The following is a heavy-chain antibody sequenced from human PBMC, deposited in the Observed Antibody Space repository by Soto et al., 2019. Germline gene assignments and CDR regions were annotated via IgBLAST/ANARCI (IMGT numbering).Heavy chain of an antibody. CDR3: ARQIYDSDTGPNFQYYFDS. D-gene: IGHD3-22*01. Sequence: GESLKISCKGSGYGFAGYWITWVRQKPGKGLEWVGRIDPSDSQTYYSPSFRGHVTISATKSITTVFLQWSSLRASDTAMYYCARQIYDSDTGPNFQYYFDSWGQGTPVTVSS. CDR2: IDPSDSQT. V-gene: IGHV5-10-1*01. J-gene: IGHJ4*02. CDR1: GYGFAGYW.